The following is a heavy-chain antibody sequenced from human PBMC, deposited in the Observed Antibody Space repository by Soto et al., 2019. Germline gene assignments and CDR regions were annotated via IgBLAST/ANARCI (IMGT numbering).Heavy chain of an antibody. J-gene: IGHJ4*02. Sequence: PGGSLRLSCAASGFTFSSYGMHWVRQAPGKGLEWVAVIWYDGSNKYYADSVKGRFTISRDNSKNTLYLQMNSLKTEDTAVYYCTTDSGYDPQAFDYWGQGTLVTVSS. V-gene: IGHV3-33*01. CDR3: TTDSGYDPQAFDY. D-gene: IGHD5-12*01. CDR1: GFTFSSYG. CDR2: IWYDGSNK.